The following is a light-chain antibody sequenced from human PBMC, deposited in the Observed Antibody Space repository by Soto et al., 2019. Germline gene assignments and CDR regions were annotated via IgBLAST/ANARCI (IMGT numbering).Light chain of an antibody. V-gene: IGKV1-6*01. J-gene: IGKJ1*01. CDR2: AAS. Sequence: AIQMTQSPSSLSASVGDRVTITCRASQDISNDLGWYQQKPGQAPKLLIYAASTLHSGVPSRFSGSGSGTDFTLTISSLQPEDFATYYCLHDYNYPRTFGPGTKVEIK. CDR3: LHDYNYPRT. CDR1: QDISND.